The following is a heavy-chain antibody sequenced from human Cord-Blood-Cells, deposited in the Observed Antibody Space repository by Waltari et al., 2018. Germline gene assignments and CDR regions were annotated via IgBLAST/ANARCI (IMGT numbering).Heavy chain of an antibody. J-gene: IGHJ5*02. CDR2: SNPNSGGT. Sequence: QVQLVQSGAEVKKPGASVKVSCKASGYTFTGYYMPWVRQVPGQGLEWRGWSNPNSGGTNYAQKFQGRVTMTRDTSISTAYMELSRLRSDDTAGYYWARVKEQLGMGNNGFDPWGQGTLVTVSS. CDR1: GYTFTGYY. V-gene: IGHV1-2*02. CDR3: ARVKEQLGMGNNGFDP. D-gene: IGHD7-27*01.